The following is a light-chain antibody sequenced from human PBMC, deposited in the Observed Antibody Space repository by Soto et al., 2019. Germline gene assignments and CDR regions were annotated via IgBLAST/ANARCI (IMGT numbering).Light chain of an antibody. CDR3: QQRSNWPLT. J-gene: IGKJ4*01. CDR1: ERIYSAY. V-gene: IGKV3D-20*02. Sequence: ELVLTKSPGNLSLSRCERATLSCRASERIYSAYLVWYQQKPGQAPRLLIYGTSSRATGIPDRFSGSGSGTDFTLTISRLEPEDFAVYYCQQRSNWPLTFGGGTKVDIK. CDR2: GTS.